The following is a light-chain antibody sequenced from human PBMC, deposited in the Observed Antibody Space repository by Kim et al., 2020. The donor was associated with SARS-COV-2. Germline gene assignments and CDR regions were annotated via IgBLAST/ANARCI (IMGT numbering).Light chain of an antibody. CDR3: NSRDSNDNVV. J-gene: IGLJ2*01. CDR2: GKN. Sequence: VALGQTGRITGKGDSLRSYYATGYQQKPGQAPILVIYGKNNRPSGIPDRFSGSSSGNTASLTITGTQAGDEADYYCNSRDSNDNVVFGGGTKLTGL. V-gene: IGLV3-19*01. CDR1: SLRSYY.